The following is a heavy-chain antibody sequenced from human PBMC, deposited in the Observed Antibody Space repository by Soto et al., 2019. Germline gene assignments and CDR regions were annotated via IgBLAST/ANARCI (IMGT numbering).Heavy chain of an antibody. Sequence: GGSLRLSCAASGFTFSSYGMHWVRQAPGKGLEWVAVIWYDGSNKYYADSVKGRFTISRDNSKNTLYLQMNSLRAEDTAVYYCARDRWIRNPQRYSSGWYGEKGHYFDYWGQGTLVTVSS. J-gene: IGHJ4*02. D-gene: IGHD6-19*01. CDR2: IWYDGSNK. CDR3: ARDRWIRNPQRYSSGWYGEKGHYFDY. V-gene: IGHV3-33*01. CDR1: GFTFSSYG.